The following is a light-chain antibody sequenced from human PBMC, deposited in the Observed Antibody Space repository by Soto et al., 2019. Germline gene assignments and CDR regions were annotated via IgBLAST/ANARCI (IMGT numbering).Light chain of an antibody. J-gene: IGKJ4*01. V-gene: IGKV3-11*01. CDR3: QQRSNGPLT. CDR2: DAS. Sequence: EIVLTQSPATLSLTPGERATLCCRASQSVSSYFAWDQQKPGQAPRLLIYDASIRATGIPATFSGSGSGTDFTLTISSLENEDFAVYYCQQRSNGPLTFGGGTKVEIK. CDR1: QSVSSY.